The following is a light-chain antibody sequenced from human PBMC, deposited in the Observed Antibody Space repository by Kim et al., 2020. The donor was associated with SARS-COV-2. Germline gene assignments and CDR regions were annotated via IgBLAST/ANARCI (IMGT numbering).Light chain of an antibody. J-gene: IGLJ1*01. V-gene: IGLV1-40*01. CDR3: QSYDSSLSGSNV. Sequence: RVTLSCHGSSSNIGAVYDVLWDQQLPGPSPKPLIYGNINRPSGVPDRFSGSKSGTSASLAITGLQAEDEADYYCQSYDSSLSGSNVFGTGTKVTVL. CDR1: SSNIGAVYD. CDR2: GNI.